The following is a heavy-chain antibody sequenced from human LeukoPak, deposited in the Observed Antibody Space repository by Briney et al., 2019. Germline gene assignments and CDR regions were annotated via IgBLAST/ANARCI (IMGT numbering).Heavy chain of an antibody. CDR1: GGSISSSSYY. D-gene: IGHD6-19*01. Sequence: PSETLSLTCTVSGGSISSSSYYWGWIRQPPGKGLEWIGSIYYSGSTYYNPPLKSRVTISVDTSKNQFSLKLSSVTAADTAVYYCARYARAGYSSGWYYFDYWGQGTLVTVSS. CDR3: ARYARAGYSSGWYYFDY. J-gene: IGHJ4*02. CDR2: IYYSGST. V-gene: IGHV4-39*01.